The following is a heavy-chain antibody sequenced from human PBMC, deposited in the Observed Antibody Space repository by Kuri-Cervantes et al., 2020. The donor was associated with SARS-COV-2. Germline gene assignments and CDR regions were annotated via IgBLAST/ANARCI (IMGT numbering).Heavy chain of an antibody. D-gene: IGHD6-19*01. CDR1: GFTFSSYS. CDR2: IRYDGSNK. V-gene: IGHV3-30*02. CDR3: AKDRVIQWLVGCCFDP. J-gene: IGHJ5*02. Sequence: GESLKISCAASGFTFSSYSMNWVRQAPGKGLEWVAFIRYDGSNKYYADSVKGRFTISRDNSKNTLYLQMNSLRAEDTAVYYCAKDRVIQWLVGCCFDPWGQGTLVTVSS.